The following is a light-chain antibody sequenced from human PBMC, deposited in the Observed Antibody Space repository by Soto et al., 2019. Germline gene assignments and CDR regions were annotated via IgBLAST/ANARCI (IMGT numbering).Light chain of an antibody. V-gene: IGKV1-33*01. CDR2: DAS. J-gene: IGKJ4*01. Sequence: DIQMTQSPSSLSASVGDRVTITCQASQDISTSLNWYQQKPGRAPKLLIYDASNLETGVPSWFSGSGSGTDFTFTISSLQPEDFATYYCQQSYSTPRAFGGGTKVDIK. CDR3: QQSYSTPRA. CDR1: QDISTS.